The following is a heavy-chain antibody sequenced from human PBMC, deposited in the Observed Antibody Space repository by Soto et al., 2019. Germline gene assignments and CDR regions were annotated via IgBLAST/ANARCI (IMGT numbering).Heavy chain of an antibody. CDR1: GASITSGGYY. V-gene: IGHV4-31*03. CDR3: ARLTLTNYGARWFAP. D-gene: IGHD4-17*01. Sequence: QVQLQESGPGLVKPSQTLSLTCTVSGASITSGGYYWSWIRQHPGKGLEWIGYIYYNGNTYYNPSLKSRVTISLDTSDNQFSLRLSSVTAADTAVYFCARLTLTNYGARWFAPWGQGTLVNVSS. J-gene: IGHJ5*02. CDR2: IYYNGNT.